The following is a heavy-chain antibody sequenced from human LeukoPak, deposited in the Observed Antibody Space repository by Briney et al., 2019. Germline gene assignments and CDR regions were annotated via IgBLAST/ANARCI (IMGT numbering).Heavy chain of an antibody. CDR3: ASSPAYCSSTSCQLDY. D-gene: IGHD2-2*01. Sequence: GGSLRLSCAVSGFTVSSIYMSWVRQAPGKGLEWVSVIYSGGSTYYADSVKGRFTISRDNSKNTLYLQMNSLGAEDTAVYYCASSPAYCSSTSCQLDYWGQGTLVTVSS. V-gene: IGHV3-53*01. J-gene: IGHJ4*02. CDR2: IYSGGST. CDR1: GFTVSSIY.